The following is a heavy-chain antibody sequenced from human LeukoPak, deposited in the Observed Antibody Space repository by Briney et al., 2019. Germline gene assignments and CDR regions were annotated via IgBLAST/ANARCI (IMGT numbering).Heavy chain of an antibody. CDR1: GFTFGSYA. CDR2: ISGSGGST. J-gene: IGHJ4*02. D-gene: IGHD3-22*01. CDR3: AKDYYDSSGLYFDY. V-gene: IGHV3-23*01. Sequence: GGSLRLSCAASGFTFGSYAMSWVRQAPGKGLEWVSAISGSGGSTYYADSVKGRFTISRDNSKNTLYLQMNSLRAEDTAVYYCAKDYYDSSGLYFDYWGQGTLVTVSS.